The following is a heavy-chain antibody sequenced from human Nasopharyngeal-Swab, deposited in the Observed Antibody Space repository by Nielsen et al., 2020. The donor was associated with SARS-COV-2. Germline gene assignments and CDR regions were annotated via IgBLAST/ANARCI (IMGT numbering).Heavy chain of an antibody. D-gene: IGHD2-15*01. J-gene: IGHJ2*01. CDR3: ARQSCSGGTCYSWWYFDL. Sequence: GESLKISCKGSRYSFTNNWIGWVRQMPGKGLELMGIIYPGDSDTKYSPSLQGQVTISADKSSSTAYLQWSSLKASDSGMYYCARQSCSGGTCYSWWYFDLWGRGTLVTVSS. V-gene: IGHV5-51*01. CDR2: IYPGDSDT. CDR1: RYSFTNNW.